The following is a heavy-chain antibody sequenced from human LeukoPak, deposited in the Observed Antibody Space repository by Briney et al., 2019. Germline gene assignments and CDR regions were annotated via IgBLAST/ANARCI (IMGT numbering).Heavy chain of an antibody. V-gene: IGHV3-7*01. J-gene: IGHJ5*02. CDR3: MRGHYGDYA. CDR1: GFTFSNYW. D-gene: IGHD4-17*01. CDR2: INQDESEK. Sequence: PGGSLRLSCAASGFTFSNYWMSWVRQAPGEGLEWVANINQDESEKYYVDFVKGRFTISRDYAKNSLYLEMNSLRAEDTAMYYCMRGHYGDYAWGQGSLVTVSS.